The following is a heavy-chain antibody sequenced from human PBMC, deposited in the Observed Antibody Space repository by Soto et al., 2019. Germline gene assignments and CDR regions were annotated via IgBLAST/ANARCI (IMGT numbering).Heavy chain of an antibody. D-gene: IGHD6-13*01. CDR1: GYTFTSYA. V-gene: IGHV1-3*01. CDR2: INAGNGNT. Sequence: GASVKVSCKASGYTFTSYAMHWVRQAPGQRLEWMGWINAGNGNTKYSQKFQGRVTITRDTSASTAYMELSSLRSEDTAVYYCARFSSSSWYDYYYGMDVWGQGTTVTVSS. J-gene: IGHJ6*02. CDR3: ARFSSSSWYDYYYGMDV.